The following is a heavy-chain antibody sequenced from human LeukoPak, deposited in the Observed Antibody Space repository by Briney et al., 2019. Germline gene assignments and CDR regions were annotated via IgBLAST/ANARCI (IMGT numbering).Heavy chain of an antibody. CDR1: DDSITMYY. CDR3: ANSRWLIDYYLDV. CDR2: IYYSGST. V-gene: IGHV4-38-2*02. Sequence: SETLSLTCTVSDDSITMYYWTWIRQPPGKGLEWIGSIYYSGSTYYNPSLKSRVTISVDTSKNQFSLKLSSVTAADTAVYYCANSRWLIDYYLDVWGKGTTVIVSS. D-gene: IGHD5-12*01. J-gene: IGHJ6*03.